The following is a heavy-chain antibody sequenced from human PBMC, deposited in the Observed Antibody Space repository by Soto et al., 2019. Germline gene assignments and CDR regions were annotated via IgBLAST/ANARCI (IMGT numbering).Heavy chain of an antibody. J-gene: IGHJ4*02. CDR1: GGSISSGGYC. Sequence: PSETLSLTCAVSGGSISSGGYCWSWIRQPPGKGLEWIGYIYHSGSTYYDPSLKSRVTISVDRSKNQFSLKLSSVTAADTAVYYCARSMTTVTTNDYWGQGSLVTV. CDR3: ARSMTTVTTNDY. V-gene: IGHV4-30-2*01. D-gene: IGHD4-17*01. CDR2: IYHSGST.